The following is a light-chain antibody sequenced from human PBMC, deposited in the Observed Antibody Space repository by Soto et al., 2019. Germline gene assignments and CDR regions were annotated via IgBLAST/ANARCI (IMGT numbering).Light chain of an antibody. CDR3: QQYDNRTWT. CDR2: GAS. V-gene: IGKV3-20*01. J-gene: IGKJ1*01. Sequence: NALTHSPCTLSSSEGYRATLSCRASQSVSSSYLAWYQQKPGQAPRLLIYGASSRATGIPDRFSGSGSGTDFTLTISSLQSEDFAVYYCQQYDNRTWTFAQGTKVDIK. CDR1: QSVSSSY.